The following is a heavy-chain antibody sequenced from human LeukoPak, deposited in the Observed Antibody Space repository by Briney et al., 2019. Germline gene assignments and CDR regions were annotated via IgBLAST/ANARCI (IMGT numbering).Heavy chain of an antibody. V-gene: IGHV4-59*01. CDR1: GGSISSYY. D-gene: IGHD3-16*01. CDR3: AREGVRSAQSFDY. Sequence: SETLSLTCTVSGGSISSYYWSWIRQPPGKGLEWIGYIYNSGSTNYNPSLKSRVTISVDTSKNQFSLKLSSVTAADTAVYYCAREGVRSAQSFDYWGQGTLVTVSS. J-gene: IGHJ4*02. CDR2: IYNSGST.